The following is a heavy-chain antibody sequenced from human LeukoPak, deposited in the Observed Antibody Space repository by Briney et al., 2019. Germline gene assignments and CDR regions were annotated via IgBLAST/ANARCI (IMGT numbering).Heavy chain of an antibody. CDR3: ASERVCTSCYTDYYYYYGMDV. CDR2: INPNSGGT. V-gene: IGHV1-2*02. D-gene: IGHD2-2*02. CDR1: GYTFTGYY. Sequence: GASVKVSCKASGYTFTGYYMHWVRQAPGQGLEWMGWINPNSGGTNYAQKFQGRVTITADKSTSTAYMELSSLRSEDTAVYYCASERVCTSCYTDYYYYYGMDVWGQGTTVTVSS. J-gene: IGHJ6*02.